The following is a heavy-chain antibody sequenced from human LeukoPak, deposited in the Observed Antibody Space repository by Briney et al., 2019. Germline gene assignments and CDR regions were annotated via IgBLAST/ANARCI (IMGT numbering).Heavy chain of an antibody. J-gene: IGHJ4*02. CDR1: GGTFSSYA. D-gene: IGHD3-16*02. Sequence: ASVEVSCKASGGTFSSYAISWVRQAPGQGLESMGGIIPIFGTANYAQKFQGRVTITADESTSTAYMEQSSLRSEDTAVYYCARGRLGELSRPDYWGQETLVTVSS. CDR3: ARGRLGELSRPDY. V-gene: IGHV1-69*01. CDR2: IIPIFGTA.